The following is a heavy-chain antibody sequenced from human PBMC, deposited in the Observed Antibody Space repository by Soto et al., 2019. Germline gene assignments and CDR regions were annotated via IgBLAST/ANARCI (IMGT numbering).Heavy chain of an antibody. V-gene: IGHV4-39*07. CDR2: IYYSGTS. CDR3: ATIAGTAGGPIDY. D-gene: IGHD6-13*01. J-gene: IGHJ4*02. Sequence: SETLSLTCTVSGGSISTSSYYWGWIRQPPGKGLEWIGTIYYSGTSYHDPSLKSRVTMSVDTSKNQYSLKLTSVTAVDTAVYYCATIAGTAGGPIDYWGQGTLVTVSS. CDR1: GGSISTSSYY.